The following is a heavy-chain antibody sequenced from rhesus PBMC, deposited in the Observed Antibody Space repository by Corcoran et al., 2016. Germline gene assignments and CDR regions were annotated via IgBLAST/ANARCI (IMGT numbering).Heavy chain of an antibody. CDR3: ANQVNQGGLDS. V-gene: IGHV4-80*01. D-gene: IGHD3-34*01. Sequence: QVQLQESGPGLVTASETLSLTCAVSGASISSYWWYLIRQPPGKGLEWIGENTGNSGITNDNPALKSRVTFSKDAAKKQFSLKLSSVTAADTAVYYCANQVNQGGLDSWGQGVVVSVSS. CDR2: NTGNSGIT. CDR1: GASISSYW. J-gene: IGHJ6*01.